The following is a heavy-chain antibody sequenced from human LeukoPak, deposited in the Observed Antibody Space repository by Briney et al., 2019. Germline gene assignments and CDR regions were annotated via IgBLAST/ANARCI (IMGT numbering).Heavy chain of an antibody. CDR2: IYYSGST. CDR1: GGSVSNYY. V-gene: IGHV4-59*02. CDR3: ARVRYGGSPRHSLGIDY. J-gene: IGHJ4*02. D-gene: IGHD7-27*01. Sequence: SETLSLTCTVSGGSVSNYYWNWIRQPPGKGLEWIGYIYYSGSTNYNPSLKSRVTISVDTSKNQFSLKLSSVTAADTAVYYCARVRYGGSPRHSLGIDYWGQGTLVTVSS.